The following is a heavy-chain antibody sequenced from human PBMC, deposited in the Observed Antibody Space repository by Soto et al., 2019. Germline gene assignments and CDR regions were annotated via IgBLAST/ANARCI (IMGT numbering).Heavy chain of an antibody. CDR2: IYYSGST. D-gene: IGHD3-22*01. V-gene: IGHV4-59*08. CDR3: ARYGVITMIGGGGLLSAFDI. Sequence: QVQLQESGPGLVKPSETLSLTCTVSGGSISSYSWTWIRQPPGKGLEWIGYIYYSGSTNHNPSLKSRVTVAVGTTKHHCAPKRTSMTAAAPDVYYCARYGVITMIGGGGLLSAFDIWGQGTMVTVSS. CDR1: GGSISSYS. J-gene: IGHJ3*02.